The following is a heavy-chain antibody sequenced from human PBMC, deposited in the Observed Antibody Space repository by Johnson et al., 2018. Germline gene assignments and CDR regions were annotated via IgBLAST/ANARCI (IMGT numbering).Heavy chain of an antibody. J-gene: IGHJ4*02. D-gene: IGHD3-10*01. CDR2: IWYDGKKK. CDR3: AREWGLFMGDY. V-gene: IGHV3-33*08. CDR1: GFTFDDYA. Sequence: QVQLVQSGGGLVQPGRSLRLSCAASGFTFDDYAMHWVRQAPGKGLEWVAVIWYDGKKKYYAESVKGRFTISRDNSKNTLYLQMNGLRVEDTAVYYCAREWGLFMGDYWGQGTLVTVSS.